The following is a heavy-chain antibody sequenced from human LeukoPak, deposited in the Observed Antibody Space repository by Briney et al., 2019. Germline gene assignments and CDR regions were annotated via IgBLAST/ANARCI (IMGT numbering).Heavy chain of an antibody. CDR1: GGSISSGDYY. D-gene: IGHD6-13*01. CDR2: IYYSGST. CDR3: AREPGEGSWTLGSYYFDY. J-gene: IGHJ4*02. Sequence: SQTLSLTCTVSGGSISSGDYYRSWIRQPPGKGLEWIGYIYYSGSTYYNPSLKSRVTISVDTSKNQFSLKLSSVTAADTAVYYCAREPGEGSWTLGSYYFDYWGQGTLVTVSS. V-gene: IGHV4-30-4*01.